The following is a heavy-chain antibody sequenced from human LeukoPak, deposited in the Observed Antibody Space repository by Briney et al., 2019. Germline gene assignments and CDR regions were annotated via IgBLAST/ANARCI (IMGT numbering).Heavy chain of an antibody. CDR1: GGSISSYY. CDR2: IHYTGST. CDR3: ARGGYYGSGNDFRFDP. Sequence: SETLSLTCTVSGGSISSYYRSWIRQSPGQGLEFIGYIHYTGSTNYNPSLKSRVTISVETSKNQFSLKLKSVTAADTAVYYCARGGYYGSGNDFRFDPWGQGTLVTVSS. J-gene: IGHJ5*02. V-gene: IGHV4-59*01. D-gene: IGHD3-10*01.